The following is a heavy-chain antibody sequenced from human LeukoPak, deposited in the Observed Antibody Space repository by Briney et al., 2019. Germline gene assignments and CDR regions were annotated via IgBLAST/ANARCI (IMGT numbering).Heavy chain of an antibody. D-gene: IGHD3-10*01. CDR2: INHSGST. Sequence: SETLSLTCAVYVGSFSGYYWSWIRQPPGKGLEWIGEINHSGSTNYNPSLKSRVTISVDTSKNQFSLKLSSVTAADTAVYYRARGRRVVRGLLYWHFDLWGRGTLVTVSS. CDR3: ARGRRVVRGLLYWHFDL. V-gene: IGHV4-34*01. CDR1: VGSFSGYY. J-gene: IGHJ2*01.